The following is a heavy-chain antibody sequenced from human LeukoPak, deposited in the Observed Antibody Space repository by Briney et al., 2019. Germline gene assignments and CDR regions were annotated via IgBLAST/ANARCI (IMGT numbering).Heavy chain of an antibody. CDR3: ATTSYDSSGYYYNYFDY. D-gene: IGHD3-22*01. Sequence: GGSLRLSCAASGFTFSSYGMHWVRQAPGKGLEWVAVISYDGSNKYYADSVKGRFTISRDNSKNTLYLQMNGLRAEDTAVYYCATTSYDSSGYYYNYFDYWGQGTLVTVSS. V-gene: IGHV3-30*03. CDR1: GFTFSSYG. CDR2: ISYDGSNK. J-gene: IGHJ4*02.